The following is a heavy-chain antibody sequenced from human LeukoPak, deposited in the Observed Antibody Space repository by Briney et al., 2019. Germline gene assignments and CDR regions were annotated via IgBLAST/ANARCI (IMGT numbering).Heavy chain of an antibody. V-gene: IGHV3-23*01. CDR2: ISGSGGST. CDR3: ARDGGSGTDYSGFYYYGMDV. CDR1: GFTFSSYA. J-gene: IGHJ6*02. D-gene: IGHD3-10*01. Sequence: LPGGSLRLSCAASGFTFSSYAMSWVRQAPGKGLEWVSAISGSGGSTYYADSVKGRFTISRDNSKNTVYLQMNSLRAEDTAVYYCARDGGSGTDYSGFYYYGMDVWGQGTTVTVSS.